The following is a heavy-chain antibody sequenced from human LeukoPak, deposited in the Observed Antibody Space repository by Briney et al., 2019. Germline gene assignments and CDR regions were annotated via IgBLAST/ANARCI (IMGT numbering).Heavy chain of an antibody. J-gene: IGHJ4*02. CDR2: ISSSSYI. CDR1: GFTFSSYS. V-gene: IGHV3-21*01. Sequence: GGSLRLSCAASGFTFSSYSMNWVRQAPEKGLEWVSSISSSSYIYYADSVKGRFTISRDNAKNSLYLQMNSLRAEDTAVYYCAREGSGLGYFDYWGQGTLVTVSS. D-gene: IGHD3-3*01. CDR3: AREGSGLGYFDY.